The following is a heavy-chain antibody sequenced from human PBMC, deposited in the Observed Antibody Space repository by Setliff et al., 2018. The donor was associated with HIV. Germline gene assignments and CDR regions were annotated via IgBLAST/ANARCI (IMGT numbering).Heavy chain of an antibody. CDR1: GYTFTSYG. V-gene: IGHV1-18*01. CDR2: ISAYNGNS. CDR3: VRDVGQWLVRNYMDV. D-gene: IGHD6-19*01. J-gene: IGHJ6*03. Sequence: ASVKVSCKTSGYTFTSYGVSWVRQAPGQGLEWMGWISAYNGNSNYAQKFQGRVTMTTDTSTSTAYMEVRSLRSDDTAFYYCVRDVGQWLVRNYMDVWGKGTTVTVSS.